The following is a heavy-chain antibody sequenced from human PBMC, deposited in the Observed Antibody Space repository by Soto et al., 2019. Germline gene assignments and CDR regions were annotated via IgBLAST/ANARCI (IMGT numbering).Heavy chain of an antibody. CDR2: IYTSGST. J-gene: IGHJ6*02. CDR3: ARDQLRVTIFGVVRPVYGMDV. D-gene: IGHD3-3*01. Sequence: LSLTCTVSGGSISSYSWSWIRQPAGKGLEWIGRIYTSGSTNYNPSLKSRVTMSVDTSKNQFSLKLSSVTAADTAVYYCARDQLRVTIFGVVRPVYGMDVWGQGTTVTVS. V-gene: IGHV4-4*07. CDR1: GGSISSYS.